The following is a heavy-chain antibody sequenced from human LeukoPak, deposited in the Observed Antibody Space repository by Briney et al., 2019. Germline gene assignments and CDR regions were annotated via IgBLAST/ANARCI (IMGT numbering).Heavy chain of an antibody. Sequence: PGGSLRLSCAASGFTFSSYSMNWVRQAPGKGLEWVSSISSSSSYIYYADSVKGRFTISRDNAKNSLYLQMNSLRAEDTAVYYCATKLEPPNWYYGMDVWGQGTTVTVSS. J-gene: IGHJ6*02. CDR1: GFTFSSYS. CDR2: ISSSSSYI. D-gene: IGHD1-1*01. V-gene: IGHV3-21*01. CDR3: ATKLEPPNWYYGMDV.